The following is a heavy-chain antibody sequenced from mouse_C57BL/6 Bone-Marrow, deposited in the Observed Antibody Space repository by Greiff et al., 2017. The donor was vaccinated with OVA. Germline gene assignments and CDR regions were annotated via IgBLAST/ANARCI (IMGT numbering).Heavy chain of an antibody. Sequence: QVQLQQSGAELARPGASVKLSCKASGYTFTSSGISWVKQRTGQGLEWIGEIYPRSGNTYYNEKLKGKGTLTADKSSSTAYMELRSLTSEDSAVYFGARPTLYYYAMDYWGQGTSVTVSS. CDR3: ARPTLYYYAMDY. J-gene: IGHJ4*01. V-gene: IGHV1-81*01. CDR2: IYPRSGNT. CDR1: GYTFTSSG.